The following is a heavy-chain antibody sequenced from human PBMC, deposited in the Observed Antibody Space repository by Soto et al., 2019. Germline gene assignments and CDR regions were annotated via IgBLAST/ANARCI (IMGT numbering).Heavy chain of an antibody. CDR2: INTYSGNT. Sequence: QDQLVQSGAEVKEPGASVRISCKTSGYPFTNYGISWVRQAPGQGLEWMGWINTYSGNTHYARKSQGRVTLTTDTSTRTAYMELRSLTSDDMAIYYCAKYTTRERPMRVDSWGQGTLVTVSS. D-gene: IGHD1-26*01. V-gene: IGHV1-18*03. CDR3: AKYTTRERPMRVDS. J-gene: IGHJ4*02. CDR1: GYPFTNYG.